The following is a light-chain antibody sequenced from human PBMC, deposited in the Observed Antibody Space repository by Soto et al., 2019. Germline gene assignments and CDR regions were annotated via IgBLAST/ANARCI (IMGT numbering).Light chain of an antibody. CDR3: QQSYSTPPWT. J-gene: IGKJ1*01. CDR2: AAS. CDR1: QSISSY. Sequence: DIQMTQSPSTLSASVGARVTTTCRASQSISSYLNWYQQKPGKAPKLLIYAASSLQSGVPSRFSGSGSGTDFTLTISSLQPEDFATYYCQQSYSTPPWTFGQGTKVDIK. V-gene: IGKV1-39*01.